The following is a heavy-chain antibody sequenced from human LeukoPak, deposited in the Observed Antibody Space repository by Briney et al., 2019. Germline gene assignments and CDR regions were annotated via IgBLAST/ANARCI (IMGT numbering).Heavy chain of an antibody. CDR1: GYTFTSYG. CDR2: ISAYNGNT. D-gene: IGHD3-9*01. V-gene: IGHV1-18*01. Sequence: ASVKVSCKASGYTFTSYGISWVRQAPGQGLEWMGWISAYNGNTNYAQKLQGRVTMTTDTSTSTAYMELRSLRSDDTAVYYCARPNMYYDILTGYSYYFDYWGQGTLVTVSS. J-gene: IGHJ4*02. CDR3: ARPNMYYDILTGYSYYFDY.